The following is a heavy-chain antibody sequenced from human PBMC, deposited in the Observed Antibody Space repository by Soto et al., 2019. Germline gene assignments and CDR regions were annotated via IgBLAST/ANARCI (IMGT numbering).Heavy chain of an antibody. J-gene: IGHJ6*04. V-gene: IGHV1-69*02. CDR1: GGTFSSYT. Sequence: SVKVSCKASGGTFSSYTISWVRQAPGQGLEWMGRIIPILGIANYAQKFQGRVTITADKSTSTAYMELSSLRSDDTAVYYCARNGIVVVPAASFLDXWGKGTTVTVSS. D-gene: IGHD2-2*01. CDR2: IIPILGIA. CDR3: ARNGIVVVPAASFLDX.